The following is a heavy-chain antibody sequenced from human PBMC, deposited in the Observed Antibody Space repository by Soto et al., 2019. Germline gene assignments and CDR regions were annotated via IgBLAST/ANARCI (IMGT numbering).Heavy chain of an antibody. CDR1: GASISTGKW. V-gene: IGHV4-4*02. J-gene: IGHJ4*02. Sequence: QVQLQESGPGLVKPSETLTLTCAVSGASISTGKWWSWVRQPPGKGLEWIGEISHSVSANYNPALRSRVTLEVGKAKNQFSLKLSVTAADTAMYYCTRDGDYGYSLAYWGQGTLVTVSS. D-gene: IGHD5-18*01. CDR3: TRDGDYGYSLAY. CDR2: ISHSVSA.